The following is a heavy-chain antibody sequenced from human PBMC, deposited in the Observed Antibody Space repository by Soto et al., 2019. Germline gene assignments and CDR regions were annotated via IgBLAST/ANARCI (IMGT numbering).Heavy chain of an antibody. D-gene: IGHD3-10*01. V-gene: IGHV4-4*02. Sequence: SETLSLTCAVSGGSISSSNWWSWVRQPPGKGLEWIGEIYHSGSTNYNPSLKSRVTISVDKSKNQFSLKLSSVTAADTAVYYCARDTITMVRGVPIYYYYGMDVWGQGTTVT. CDR3: ARDTITMVRGVPIYYYYGMDV. J-gene: IGHJ6*02. CDR1: GGSISSSNW. CDR2: IYHSGST.